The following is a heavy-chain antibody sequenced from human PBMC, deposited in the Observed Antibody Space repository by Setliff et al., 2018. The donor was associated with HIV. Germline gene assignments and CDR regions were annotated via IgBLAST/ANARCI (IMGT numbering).Heavy chain of an antibody. CDR3: ARMYSGYDWSPAGARTRYFDY. CDR1: GGSFSGYY. V-gene: IGHV4-34*01. J-gene: IGHJ4*02. D-gene: IGHD5-12*01. CDR2: NNHSGST. Sequence: PSETLSLTCAVYGGSFSGYYWSWIRQPPGKGLEWIGENNHSGSTNYNPSLKSRVTISVDTSKNQFSLKLSSVTAADTAVYYCARMYSGYDWSPAGARTRYFDYWGQGTLVTVSS.